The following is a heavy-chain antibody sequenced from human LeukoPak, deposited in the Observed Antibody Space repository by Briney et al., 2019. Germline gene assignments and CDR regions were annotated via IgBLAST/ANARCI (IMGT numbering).Heavy chain of an antibody. J-gene: IGHJ4*02. CDR3: ARDSVTTGNHFDS. Sequence: GGSLRLSCEASGLTFSGHAMHWVRQAPGKGLEWVAVISFDGGNKNYADSVKGRFTISGDDSKNTLYLHMRSLRAEDTAVYCCARDSVTTGNHFDSWGQGALVTVSS. V-gene: IGHV3-30-3*01. CDR1: GLTFSGHA. D-gene: IGHD4-17*01. CDR2: ISFDGGNK.